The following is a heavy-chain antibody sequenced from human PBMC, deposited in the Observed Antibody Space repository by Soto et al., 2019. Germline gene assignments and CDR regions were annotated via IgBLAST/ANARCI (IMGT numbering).Heavy chain of an antibody. J-gene: IGHJ4*02. CDR3: ARVCSGGSCYSNFDY. CDR1: GGSISSGDYY. CDR2: IYYSGST. V-gene: IGHV4-30-4*01. Sequence: SETLSLTCTVSGGSISSGDYYWSWIRRPPGKGLEWIGYIYYSGSTYYNPSLKSRVTISVDTSKNQFSLKLSSVTAADTAMYYCARVCSGGSCYSNFDYWGQGTLVTVSS. D-gene: IGHD2-15*01.